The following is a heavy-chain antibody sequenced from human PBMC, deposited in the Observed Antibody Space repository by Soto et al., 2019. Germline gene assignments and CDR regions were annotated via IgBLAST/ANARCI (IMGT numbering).Heavy chain of an antibody. CDR1: GFTFSNAW. CDR3: TTDLSRYSGYETIDY. J-gene: IGHJ4*02. D-gene: IGHD5-12*01. Sequence: GGSLRLPCAASGFTFSNAWMSWVRQAPGKGLEWVGRIKSKTDGGTTDYAAPVKGRFTISRDDSKNTLYLQMNSLKTEDTAVYYCTTDLSRYSGYETIDYWGQGTLVTVSS. V-gene: IGHV3-15*01. CDR2: IKSKTDGGTT.